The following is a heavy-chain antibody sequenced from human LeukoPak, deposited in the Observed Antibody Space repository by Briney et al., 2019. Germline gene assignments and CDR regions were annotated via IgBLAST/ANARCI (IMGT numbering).Heavy chain of an antibody. Sequence: SETLSLTCTVSGVFIGSHYWSWIRQSPGKGLEWIGCVYNSGTTVYNPSLTGRVTISVDTSKNQYSLDLRSVTAADAAVYYCARDAYWGQGILVTVSS. CDR2: VYNSGTT. J-gene: IGHJ4*02. CDR1: GVFIGSHY. CDR3: ARDAY. V-gene: IGHV4-59*11.